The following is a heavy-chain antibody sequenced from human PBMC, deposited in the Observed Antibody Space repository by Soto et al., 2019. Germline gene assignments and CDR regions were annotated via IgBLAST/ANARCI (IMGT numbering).Heavy chain of an antibody. CDR3: ARNEKYCTNGVCYRGEADY. CDR2: IYYSGST. J-gene: IGHJ4*02. V-gene: IGHV4-30-4*01. CDR1: GGSISSGDYY. D-gene: IGHD2-8*01. Sequence: QVQLQESGPGLVKPSQTLSLTCTVSGGSISSGDYYWSWIRQPPGKGLEWIGYIYYSGSTYYNPSLKSRVTISVDTSKNQFSLKLSSVTAADTAVYYCARNEKYCTNGVCYRGEADYWGQGTLVTVSS.